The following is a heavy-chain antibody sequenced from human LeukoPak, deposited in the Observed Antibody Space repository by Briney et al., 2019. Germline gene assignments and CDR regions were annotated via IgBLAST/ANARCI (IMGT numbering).Heavy chain of an antibody. Sequence: GGSLTLSCAASGLTFSSHAMTWVRQAPGTGLEWVSSSSAAGLRTYYADSVKGRFHISRDNAKDMLYLQMNSLRAEDTALYYCTRGYSGYDHSYWGQGTLVTVSS. CDR3: TRGYSGYDHSY. CDR2: SSAAGLRT. CDR1: GLTFSSHA. D-gene: IGHD5-12*01. V-gene: IGHV3-23*01. J-gene: IGHJ4*02.